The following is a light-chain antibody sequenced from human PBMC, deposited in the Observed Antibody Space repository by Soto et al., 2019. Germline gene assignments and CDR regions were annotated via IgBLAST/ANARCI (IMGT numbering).Light chain of an antibody. V-gene: IGLV2-14*01. Sequence: QSALTQPASVSGSPGQSIAISCTGTSSDIGSYNYVSLYQQHPGKAPKLIIHEVSNRPSWISDHFSGSKSGNTASLTISGLQADDEADNYCSSHTTYSTRIFGTGTKLTVL. CDR2: EVS. J-gene: IGLJ1*01. CDR1: SSDIGSYNY. CDR3: SSHTTYSTRI.